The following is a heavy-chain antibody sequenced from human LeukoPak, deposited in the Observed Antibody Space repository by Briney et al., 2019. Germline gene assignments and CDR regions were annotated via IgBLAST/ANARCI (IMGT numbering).Heavy chain of an antibody. Sequence: GGSLRLSCTASGFTFGDYAMSWVRQAPGKGLEWVGFIRSNAYGGTTEYAASVKGRFTISRDDSKSIDYLQMNSLKTEDTAVYYCTRVPYSSGWYDFFDYWGQGTLVTVSS. CDR1: GFTFGDYA. D-gene: IGHD6-19*01. J-gene: IGHJ4*02. V-gene: IGHV3-49*04. CDR3: TRVPYSSGWYDFFDY. CDR2: IRSNAYGGTT.